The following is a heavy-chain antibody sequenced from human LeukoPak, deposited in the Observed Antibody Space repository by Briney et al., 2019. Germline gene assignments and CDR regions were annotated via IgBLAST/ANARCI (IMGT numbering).Heavy chain of an antibody. CDR2: IYYTGTT. Sequence: KPSETLSLTCTVSGVSMSSGGFYWSWLRQLPGKGLEWIGYIYYTGTTYYNPSLRSRVTISVDTSKNQFSLKVNSVTASDTAVYYCSTSDDSSGYLKSFDPWGQGTLVTVSS. J-gene: IGHJ5*02. V-gene: IGHV4-31*03. CDR3: STSDDSSGYLKSFDP. D-gene: IGHD3-22*01. CDR1: GVSMSSGGFY.